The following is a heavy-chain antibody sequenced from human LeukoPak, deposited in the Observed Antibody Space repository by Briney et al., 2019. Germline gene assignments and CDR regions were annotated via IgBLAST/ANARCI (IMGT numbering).Heavy chain of an antibody. V-gene: IGHV4-59*01. J-gene: IGHJ3*02. CDR2: IYYSGST. D-gene: IGHD4-23*01. CDR1: GGSISSYY. CDR3: ARETTVVTPFDAFDI. Sequence: SETLSLTCTVSGGSISSYYWNWIRQPPGKGLEWIGYIYYSGSTNYNPSLKSRVTISVDTSKNQFSLKLSSVTAADTAVYYCARETTVVTPFDAFDIWGQGTMVTVSS.